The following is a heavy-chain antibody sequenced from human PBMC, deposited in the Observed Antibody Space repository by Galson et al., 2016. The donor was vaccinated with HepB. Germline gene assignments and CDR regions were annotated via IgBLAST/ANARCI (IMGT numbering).Heavy chain of an antibody. D-gene: IGHD6-13*01. V-gene: IGHV3-7*05. J-gene: IGHJ4*02. CDR3: AKDAYSRGDY. Sequence: SLRLSCAASGFSFSNCWMSWVRQAPGKGLEWLANIKYDGTEKSYVGSVKGRFTISRDNAKNSLYLQMNSLRVEDTAMYYCAKDAYSRGDYWGQGTLVTVSS. CDR1: GFSFSNCW. CDR2: IKYDGTEK.